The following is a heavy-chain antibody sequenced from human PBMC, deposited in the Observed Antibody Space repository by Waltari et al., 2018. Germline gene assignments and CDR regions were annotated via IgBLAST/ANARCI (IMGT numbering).Heavy chain of an antibody. CDR3: ARGLAADWYFDL. D-gene: IGHD6-13*01. CDR2: SNHSGST. V-gene: IGHV4-34*01. Sequence: QVQLQQWGAGLLKPSETLSLTCAVYGGSFSGYYWRWIRQPPGKGLEGIGESNHSGSTNSNPALKSRVTISVDTSKNQFSLKLSSVTAADTAVYYCARGLAADWYFDLWGRGTLVTVSS. J-gene: IGHJ2*01. CDR1: GGSFSGYY.